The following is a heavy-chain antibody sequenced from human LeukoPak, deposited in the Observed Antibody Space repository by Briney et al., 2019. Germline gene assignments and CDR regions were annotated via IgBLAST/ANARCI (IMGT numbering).Heavy chain of an antibody. D-gene: IGHD4/OR15-4a*01. CDR2: IKQDGSEK. V-gene: IGHV3-7*03. Sequence: PRRSLRLSCAASGFIFSSYWMSWVRQAPGKGLEWVANIKQDGSEKYYVDSVKGRFTISRDNAKNSLYLQMNSLRAEDTAVYYCARRAGAYSHPYDYWGQGTLVTVSS. J-gene: IGHJ4*02. CDR1: GFIFSSYW. CDR3: ARRAGAYSHPYDY.